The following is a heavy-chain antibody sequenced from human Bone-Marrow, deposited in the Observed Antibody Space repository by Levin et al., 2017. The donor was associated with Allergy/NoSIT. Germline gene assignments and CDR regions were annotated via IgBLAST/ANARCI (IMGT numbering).Heavy chain of an antibody. CDR1: GFTFSSYG. Sequence: GESLKISCAASGFTFSSYGMHWVRQAPGKGLEWVAVIWYDGSNKYYADSVKGRFTISRDNSKNTLYLQMNSLRAEDTAVYYCARGTYDSSGYYSIPGDFQHWGQGTLVTVSS. D-gene: IGHD3-22*01. J-gene: IGHJ1*01. CDR2: IWYDGSNK. V-gene: IGHV3-33*01. CDR3: ARGTYDSSGYYSIPGDFQH.